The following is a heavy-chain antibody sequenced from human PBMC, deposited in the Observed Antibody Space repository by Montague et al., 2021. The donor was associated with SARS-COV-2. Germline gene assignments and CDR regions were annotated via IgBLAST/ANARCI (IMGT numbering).Heavy chain of an antibody. J-gene: IGHJ6*02. Sequence: SETLSLTCSVFGDSISTSTWWTWVRQTPGKGLEWIGEIFHSGTINYNPSLKSRVSISVDKSNNQFSLRLSSLIAADTAVYYCATLSRRTAAGTRDYFGLDVWGQGTTVVVSS. D-gene: IGHD6-13*01. V-gene: IGHV4-4*02. CDR1: GDSISTSTW. CDR2: IFHSGTI. CDR3: ATLSRRTAAGTRDYFGLDV.